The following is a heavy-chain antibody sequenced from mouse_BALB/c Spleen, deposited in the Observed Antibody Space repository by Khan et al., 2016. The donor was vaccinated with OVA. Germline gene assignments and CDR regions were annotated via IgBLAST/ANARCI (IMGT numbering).Heavy chain of an antibody. Sequence: VQLKESGPELMKPGSSVKISCKASGYSFTSYYIHWVMQSHGKSLEWIGYIDPFSGGATYNQKFKGKATLTVDKSSSTAYNHLSNLTSEDSAVYFCTRHGYVAWFTYWGQGTLVTVSA. V-gene: IGHV1S135*01. D-gene: IGHD2-2*01. CDR2: IDPFSGGA. CDR1: GYSFTSYY. J-gene: IGHJ3*01. CDR3: TRHGYVAWFTY.